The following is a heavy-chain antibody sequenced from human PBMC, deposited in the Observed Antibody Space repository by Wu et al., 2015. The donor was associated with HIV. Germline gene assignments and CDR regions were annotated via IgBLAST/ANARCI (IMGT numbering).Heavy chain of an antibody. CDR3: VVATINAFDI. D-gene: IGHD5-24*01. CDR2: MNPKHGGS. Sequence: QVQLVQSETEMKKPGASLKVSCKASGYTFTNYDINWVRQASGRGLEWLGWMNPKHGGSGSIQKILGRVTMTRDISTSTAYMELSRLRSDDTAVYFCVVATINAFDIWGHGTAVTVSS. CDR1: GYTFTNYD. J-gene: IGHJ3*02. V-gene: IGHV1-8*01.